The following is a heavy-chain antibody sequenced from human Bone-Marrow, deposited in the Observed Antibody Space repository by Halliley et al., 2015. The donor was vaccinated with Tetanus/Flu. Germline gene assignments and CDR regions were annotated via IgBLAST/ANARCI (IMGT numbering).Heavy chain of an antibody. V-gene: IGHV4-61*01. CDR2: IYNSGST. Sequence: TLSLTCTVSDGSVSSSSYYWSWIRQPPGKGLEWIGYIYNSGSTDYNPSLKSRVTMSVDTAKNQFSLKLSSVTAADTAVYFCARLAIFEIIATYHYGLDVWGQGTTVTVSS. CDR3: ARLAIFEIIATYHYGLDV. J-gene: IGHJ6*01. D-gene: IGHD3-3*02. CDR1: DGSVSSSSYY.